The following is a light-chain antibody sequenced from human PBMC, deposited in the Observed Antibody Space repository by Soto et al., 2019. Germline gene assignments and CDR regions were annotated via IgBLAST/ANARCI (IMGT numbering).Light chain of an antibody. V-gene: IGKV3-11*01. J-gene: IGKJ1*01. CDR3: QQRSDWPPT. CDR2: DAS. Sequence: EIVLPQSPATLSLSPGERATLSCRASQSISSHLAWYQQKRGQTPRLLIYDASNRATGIPARFSASGSGTDFTLTISTLEPEDFAVYYCQQRSDWPPTFGQGTKV. CDR1: QSISSH.